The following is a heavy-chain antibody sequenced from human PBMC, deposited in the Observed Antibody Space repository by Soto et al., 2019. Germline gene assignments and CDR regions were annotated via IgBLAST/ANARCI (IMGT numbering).Heavy chain of an antibody. CDR1: GGSISSYY. D-gene: IGHD3-10*02. CDR3: ASMIGDPVLSFDS. Sequence: QVQLQESGLGLVKPSETLSLTCTVSGGSISSYYWSWIRQPPGKGLEWIGFIFYSGSTRYNPSLKSRVTISIDTSEYQFSLKLNSVTAADTAVYYCASMIGDPVLSFDSWGQGTLVAVSS. CDR2: IFYSGST. V-gene: IGHV4-59*01. J-gene: IGHJ5*01.